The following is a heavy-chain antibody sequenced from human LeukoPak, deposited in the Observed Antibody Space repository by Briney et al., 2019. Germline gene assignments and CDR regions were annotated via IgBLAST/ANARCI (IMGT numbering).Heavy chain of an antibody. Sequence: GGSLRLSCAASGFTFSSYGMHWVRQAPGKGLEWVAATWYDGSNKYYADSVKGRFAISRDNSKNTLYLQMNSLRAEDTAVYFCARGGHCSTTSCSNYDGMDVWGQGTTLTVSS. J-gene: IGHJ6*02. CDR2: TWYDGSNK. D-gene: IGHD2-2*01. CDR3: ARGGHCSTTSCSNYDGMDV. V-gene: IGHV3-33*01. CDR1: GFTFSSYG.